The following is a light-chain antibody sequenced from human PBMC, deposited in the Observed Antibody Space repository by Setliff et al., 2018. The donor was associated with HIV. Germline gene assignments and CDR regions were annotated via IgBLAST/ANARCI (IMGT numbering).Light chain of an antibody. CDR2: QAT. J-gene: IGLJ1*01. CDR3: CSNTGSNTFV. CDR1: SNDVGRYDL. V-gene: IGLV2-23*01. Sequence: QSVLTQTASVSGSPGQSITISCTGTSNDVGRYDLASWYQQHPARAPKLIIYQATKRPSWVSNRFSGSKSGNVASLTISGLQAEDEADYYCCSNTGSNTFVFGTGTKVTVL.